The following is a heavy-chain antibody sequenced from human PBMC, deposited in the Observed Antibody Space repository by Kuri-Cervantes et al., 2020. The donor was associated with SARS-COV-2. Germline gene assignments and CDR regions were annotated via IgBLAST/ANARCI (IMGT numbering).Heavy chain of an antibody. CDR3: ARGDRYGDYQTFDY. J-gene: IGHJ4*02. V-gene: IGHV3-20*04. CDR1: GFTFDDYG. CDR2: INWNGGST. D-gene: IGHD4-17*01. Sequence: LSLTCAASGFTFDDYGMSWVRQAPGKGLEWVSGINWNGGSTGYAGSVKGRFTISRDNAKNSLYLQMNSLRAEDTALYYCARGDRYGDYQTFDYWGQGTLVTVSS.